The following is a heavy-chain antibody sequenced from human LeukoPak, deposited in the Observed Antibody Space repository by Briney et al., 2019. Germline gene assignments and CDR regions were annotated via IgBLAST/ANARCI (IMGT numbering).Heavy chain of an antibody. Sequence: GGSLRLSCAASGFTFSSYWMSWVRQAPGKGLEWVANIKQDGSEKYYVDSVKGRFTISRDNAKNSLYLQMNSLRAEDTAVYYCAREESDGDYVWGYGYFDYWGQGTLVTVSS. CDR1: GFTFSSYW. CDR2: IKQDGSEK. J-gene: IGHJ4*02. V-gene: IGHV3-7*05. CDR3: AREESDGDYVWGYGYFDY. D-gene: IGHD3-16*01.